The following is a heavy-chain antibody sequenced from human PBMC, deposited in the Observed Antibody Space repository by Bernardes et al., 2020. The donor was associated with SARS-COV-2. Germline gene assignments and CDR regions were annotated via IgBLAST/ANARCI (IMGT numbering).Heavy chain of an antibody. D-gene: IGHD2-2*01. CDR1: GFTFSSYA. CDR3: VKNIVVVPAATAFDI. CDR2: ISSNGGST. V-gene: IGHV3-64D*09. Sequence: GSSLKVSCSASGFTFSSYAMHWVRQAPGKGLEYVSAISSNGGSTYYADSVKGRFTISRDNSKNTLYLQMSSLRAEDTAVYYCVKNIVVVPAATAFDIWGQGTMVTVSS. J-gene: IGHJ3*02.